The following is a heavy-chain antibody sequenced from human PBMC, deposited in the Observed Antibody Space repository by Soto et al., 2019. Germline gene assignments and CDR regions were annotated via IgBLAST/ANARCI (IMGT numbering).Heavy chain of an antibody. CDR1: GGTFSSYA. D-gene: IGHD3-22*01. V-gene: IGHV1-69*13. CDR3: ARAPYYDSSGSFVYFDY. J-gene: IGHJ4*02. CDR2: IIPIFGTA. Sequence: GASVKVSCKASGGTFSSYAISWVRQAPGQGLEWMGGIIPIFGTANYAQKFQGRVTITADESTSTAYMELSSLRSEDTAVYYCARAPYYDSSGSFVYFDYWGQGTLVTVSS.